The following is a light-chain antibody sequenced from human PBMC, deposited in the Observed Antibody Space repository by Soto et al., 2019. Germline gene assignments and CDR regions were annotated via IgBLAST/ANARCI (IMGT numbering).Light chain of an antibody. Sequence: DIQITQSPSTLSASVGDRVTITCRASQSISSWLAWYQQKPGKAPKVLIYKASSLESGVPSRFSGSGSGTEFTLTISSLQPDDFATYYCQQYHSYSLTFGGGTKVESK. CDR3: QQYHSYSLT. CDR1: QSISSW. V-gene: IGKV1-5*03. CDR2: KAS. J-gene: IGKJ4*01.